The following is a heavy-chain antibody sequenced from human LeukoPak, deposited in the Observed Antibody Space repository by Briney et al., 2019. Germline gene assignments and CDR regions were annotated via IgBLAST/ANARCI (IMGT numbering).Heavy chain of an antibody. CDR2: IYSGGST. D-gene: IGHD4-17*01. J-gene: IGHJ4*02. Sequence: GGSLRLSCAVSGFTASSNYMSWVRQAPGKGLEWVSVIYSGGSTYYADSVKGRFTISRDDSKNTLYLQMNSLRAEDTAVYYCAGHDYGDYGDFDYWGQGTLVTVSS. V-gene: IGHV3-53*01. CDR3: AGHDYGDYGDFDY. CDR1: GFTASSNY.